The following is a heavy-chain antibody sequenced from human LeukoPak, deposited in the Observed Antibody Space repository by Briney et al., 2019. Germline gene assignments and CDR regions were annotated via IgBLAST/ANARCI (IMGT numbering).Heavy chain of an antibody. Sequence: GGSLRLSCSAPGFTFSNYPMHWVRQAPGKGLEYVSAITGNGDNTDYADSVKGRFTISRDNSKNTLYLQMSSLRADDTAVYYCVKKYGSGSHYDYWGQGTLVTVSS. D-gene: IGHD3-10*01. CDR1: GFTFSNYP. J-gene: IGHJ4*02. V-gene: IGHV3-64D*06. CDR3: VKKYGSGSHYDY. CDR2: ITGNGDNT.